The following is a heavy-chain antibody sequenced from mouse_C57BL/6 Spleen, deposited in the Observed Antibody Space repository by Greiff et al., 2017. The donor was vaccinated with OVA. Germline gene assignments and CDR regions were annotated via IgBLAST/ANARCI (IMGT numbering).Heavy chain of an antibody. Sequence: EVQLQQSGPELVKPGASVKISCKASGYTFTDYYMNWVKQSHGKSLEWIGDINPNNGGTSYNQKFKGKATLTVDKSSSTAYMELRSLTSEDSAVYYCARSDYDYLYWYFDVWGTGTTVTVSS. CDR2: INPNNGGT. CDR3: ARSDYDYLYWYFDV. V-gene: IGHV1-26*01. CDR1: GYTFTDYY. J-gene: IGHJ1*03. D-gene: IGHD2-4*01.